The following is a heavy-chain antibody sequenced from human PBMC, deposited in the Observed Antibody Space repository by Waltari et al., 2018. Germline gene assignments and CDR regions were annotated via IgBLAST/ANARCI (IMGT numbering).Heavy chain of an antibody. Sequence: EVQLLESGGGWVQTGGSLRLSCADSGFTFSSYAMSWVRQAQGKGMDGVSAISGSGGSTDYADSVKGRFTISRDNSKNTLYLQMNSLRAEDTAVYYCAKEESYYDFWSGYYKGDYFDYWGQGTLVTVSS. J-gene: IGHJ4*02. V-gene: IGHV3-23*01. CDR1: GFTFSSYA. CDR3: AKEESYYDFWSGYYKGDYFDY. D-gene: IGHD3-3*01. CDR2: ISGSGGST.